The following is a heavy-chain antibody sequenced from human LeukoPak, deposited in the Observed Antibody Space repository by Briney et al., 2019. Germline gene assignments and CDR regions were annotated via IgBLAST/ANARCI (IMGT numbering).Heavy chain of an antibody. J-gene: IGHJ3*02. CDR1: GGSISSGDYY. V-gene: IGHV4-30-4*08. D-gene: IGHD2-2*02. CDR2: IYYSGST. Sequence: PSETLSLTCTVSGGSISSGDYYWSWIRQPPGKGLEWIAYIYYSGSTYYNPSLKSRVTISVDTSKNQFSLKLSSVTAADTAVYYCASLSDIVVVPAAIKDAFDIWGQGTMVTVSS. CDR3: ASLSDIVVVPAAIKDAFDI.